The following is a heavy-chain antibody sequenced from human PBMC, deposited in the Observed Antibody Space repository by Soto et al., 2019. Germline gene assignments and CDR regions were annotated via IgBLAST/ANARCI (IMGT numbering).Heavy chain of an antibody. V-gene: IGHV3-23*01. J-gene: IGHJ6*02. CDR2: ISGSGGST. CDR3: PKDRGEPFFSNPATSWFRPLYYYDMDV. Sequence: GGSLRLSCAASGFTFSSYAMSWVRQAPGKGLEWVSAISGSGGSTYYADSGKGRFTISRDNSKNTLYLQMNSLRAEDTAVYYCPKDRGEPFFSNPATSWFRPLYYYDMDVWGQGTTLTVSS. D-gene: IGHD5-12*01. CDR1: GFTFSSYA.